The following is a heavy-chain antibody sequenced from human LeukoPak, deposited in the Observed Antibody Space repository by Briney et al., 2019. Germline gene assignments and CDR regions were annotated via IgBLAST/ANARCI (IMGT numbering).Heavy chain of an antibody. V-gene: IGHV4-59*08. CDR1: GGSISSYY. CDR3: ARHWLQFQGWFDP. D-gene: IGHD5-12*01. J-gene: IGHJ5*02. CDR2: IYYSGST. Sequence: PSETLSLTCTVSGGSISSYYWSWIRQPPVKGLEWIGYIYYSGSTNYNPSLKSRVTISVDTSKNQFSLKLSSVTAADTAVYYCARHWLQFQGWFDPWGQGTLVTVSS.